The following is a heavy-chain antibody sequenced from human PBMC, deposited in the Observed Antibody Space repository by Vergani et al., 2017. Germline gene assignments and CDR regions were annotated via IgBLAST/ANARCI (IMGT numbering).Heavy chain of an antibody. J-gene: IGHJ6*02. CDR1: GGSFSGYY. D-gene: IGHD2-2*01. CDR3: ARGQREYCSSTSCSITKGGGGMDV. Sequence: QVQLQQWGAGLLKPSETLSLTCAVYGGSFSGYYWSWIRQPPGKGLEWIGEINHSGSTNYNPSLKSRVTISVDTSKNQFSLKLSSVTAADTAVYYCARGQREYCSSTSCSITKGGGGMDVWGQGTTVTVSS. V-gene: IGHV4-34*01. CDR2: INHSGST.